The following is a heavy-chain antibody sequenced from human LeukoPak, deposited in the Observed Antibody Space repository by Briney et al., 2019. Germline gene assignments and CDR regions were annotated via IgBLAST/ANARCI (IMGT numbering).Heavy chain of an antibody. D-gene: IGHD3-10*01. V-gene: IGHV3-23*01. Sequence: GGSLRLSCAASGFTFSSYAMSWVRQAPGKGLEWVSAISGSGGSTYYADSVKGRFTISRDNSKNTLYLQMNSLRAEDTAVYYCAKDPKRDYYGSGKNWFDPWGQGTLVTVSS. CDR2: ISGSGGST. CDR3: AKDPKRDYYGSGKNWFDP. J-gene: IGHJ5*02. CDR1: GFTFSSYA.